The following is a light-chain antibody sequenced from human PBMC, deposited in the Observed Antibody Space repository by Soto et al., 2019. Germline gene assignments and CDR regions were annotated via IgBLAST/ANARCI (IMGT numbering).Light chain of an antibody. CDR1: QSVSSSY. CDR3: QQYGSSPYT. CDR2: GAS. Sequence: EIVVTQSPGTLSLSPGDRATLSCRASQSVSSSYLAWYQQKPGQAPRLLIYGASSRATGIPDRFSGSGSGTDFTLTISRLEPEDFAVYYCQQYGSSPYTFGQGTKLEIK. V-gene: IGKV3-20*01. J-gene: IGKJ2*01.